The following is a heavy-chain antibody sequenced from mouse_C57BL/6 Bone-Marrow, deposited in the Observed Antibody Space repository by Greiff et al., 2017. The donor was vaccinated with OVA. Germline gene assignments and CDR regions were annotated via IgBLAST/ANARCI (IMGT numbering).Heavy chain of an antibody. CDR1: GFTFSDYY. Sequence: VQLKQSGGGLVQPGGSLKLSCAASGFTFSDYYMYWVRQTPEKRLEWVAYISNGGGSTYYPDTVKGRFTISRDNAKNTLYLQMSRLKSEDTAMYYCARHRSNYFDYWGQGTTLTVSS. V-gene: IGHV5-12*01. J-gene: IGHJ2*01. CDR2: ISNGGGST. CDR3: ARHRSNYFDY.